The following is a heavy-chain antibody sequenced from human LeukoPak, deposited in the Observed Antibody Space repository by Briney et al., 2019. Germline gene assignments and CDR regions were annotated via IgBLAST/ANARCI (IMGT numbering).Heavy chain of an antibody. Sequence: GGSLRLSCAASGFTFSNYAMSWVRQAPGKGLEWVSGISGSGAGTYYADSVKGRFTISRDNSKTTLYLQMDSLRADDTAVYYCAKGAVFRYFDWLFNYFDYWGQGTLVTVSS. V-gene: IGHV3-23*01. D-gene: IGHD3-9*01. CDR3: AKGAVFRYFDWLFNYFDY. CDR1: GFTFSNYA. CDR2: ISGSGAGT. J-gene: IGHJ4*02.